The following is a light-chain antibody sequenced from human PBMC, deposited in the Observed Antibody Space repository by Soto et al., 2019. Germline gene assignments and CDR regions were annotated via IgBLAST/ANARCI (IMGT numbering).Light chain of an antibody. CDR3: AAWDDSLNGPV. CDR1: NGDIANYNF. J-gene: IGLJ3*02. Sequence: QSALTQPRSVSGSPGQSVTISCTGTNGDIANYNFVSWYQQHPGKAPKVMIYDVSKRPSGVPDRFSGSKSGNTASLTISGLQAEDEADYYCAAWDDSLNGPVFGGGTKLTVL. V-gene: IGLV2-11*01. CDR2: DVS.